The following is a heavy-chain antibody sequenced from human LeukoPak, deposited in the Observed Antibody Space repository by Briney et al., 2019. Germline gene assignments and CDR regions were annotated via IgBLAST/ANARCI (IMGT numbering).Heavy chain of an antibody. CDR2: FDPEDGET. J-gene: IGHJ4*02. D-gene: IGHD5-12*01. V-gene: IGHV1-24*01. CDR1: GYTFTGYY. CDR3: ATDSVYSYYFGY. Sequence: GASVKVSCKASGYTFTGYYMHWVRQAPGKGLEWMGGFDPEDGETIYAQKFQGRVTMTEDTSTDTAYMELSSLRSEDTAVYYCATDSVYSYYFGYWGQGTLVTVSS.